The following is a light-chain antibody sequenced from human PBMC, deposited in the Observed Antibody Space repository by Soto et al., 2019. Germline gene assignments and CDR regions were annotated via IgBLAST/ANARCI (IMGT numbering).Light chain of an antibody. Sequence: QSALTQPASVSGSPGQSITISCIGTSSDISAYNSVSWYQQHPGKAPKLMIYEVNSRPSGVSNRFSGSKSGNAASLTISGLQTEDEAAYYCSSYTTTSTLVFGGGTKLTVL. V-gene: IGLV2-14*01. CDR2: EVN. J-gene: IGLJ2*01. CDR1: SSDISAYNS. CDR3: SSYTTTSTLV.